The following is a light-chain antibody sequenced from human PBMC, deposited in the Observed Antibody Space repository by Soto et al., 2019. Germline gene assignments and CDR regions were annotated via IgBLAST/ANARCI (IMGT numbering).Light chain of an antibody. CDR1: QDISNY. CDR3: QHYHTLPPELT. CDR2: DAS. Sequence: DIQMTQSPSSLSASVGDRVTITCQASQDISNYLNWYQQKPGKAPKLLIYDASNLETGVPSRFGGSVSGSDFTFTISNVQPEDAATYFCQHYHTLPPELTFGQGTRLEIK. V-gene: IGKV1-33*01. J-gene: IGKJ5*01.